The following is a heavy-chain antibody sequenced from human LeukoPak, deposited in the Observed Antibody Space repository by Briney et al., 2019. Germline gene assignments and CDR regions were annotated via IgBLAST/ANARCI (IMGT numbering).Heavy chain of an antibody. D-gene: IGHD1-1*01. J-gene: IGHJ3*02. V-gene: IGHV4-59*01. CDR3: ARDRTTSTRGAFDI. CDR2: IYYSGST. CDR1: GGSISSYY. Sequence: SETLSLTCTVSGGSISSYYWSWIRQPPGKGLEWIGYIYYSGSTNYNPSLKSRVTISVDTSKNHFSLKLTSVTAADTAVYYCARDRTTSTRGAFDIWGQGTMVTVSS.